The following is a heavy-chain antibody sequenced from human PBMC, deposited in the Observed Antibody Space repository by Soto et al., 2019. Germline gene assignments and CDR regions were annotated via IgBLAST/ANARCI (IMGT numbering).Heavy chain of an antibody. CDR3: ASSYGSGYRAFDY. Sequence: QVQLVQSGAEVKKPGSSVRVSCKASGATFTFYSINWVRQAPGLGLEWMGRINPILSMSNYAQRFQGRVTMTADKSTSPAYMELSSLRSEDTAMYYCASSYGSGYRAFDYWGQGALVTVSS. CDR1: GATFTFYS. J-gene: IGHJ4*02. D-gene: IGHD3-10*01. CDR2: INPILSMS. V-gene: IGHV1-69*02.